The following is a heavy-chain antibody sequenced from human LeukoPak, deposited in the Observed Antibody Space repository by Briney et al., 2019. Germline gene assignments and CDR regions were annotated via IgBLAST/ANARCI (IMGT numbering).Heavy chain of an antibody. J-gene: IGHJ4*02. V-gene: IGHV4-59*08. CDR2: IYYSGST. CDR3: ARCRDGYNYDFDY. D-gene: IGHD5-24*01. CDR1: GGSISSCY. Sequence: SETLSLTCTVSGGSISSCYWSWIRQPPGKGLEWIGYIYYSGSTNYNPSLKSRVTISVDTSKNQFSLKLSSVTAADTAVYYCARCRDGYNYDFDYWGQGTLVTVSS.